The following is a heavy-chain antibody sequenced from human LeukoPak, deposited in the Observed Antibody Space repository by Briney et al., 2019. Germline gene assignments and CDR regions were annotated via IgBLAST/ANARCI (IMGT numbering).Heavy chain of an antibody. CDR2: IYTSGST. D-gene: IGHD2-2*01. V-gene: IGHV4-61*02. CDR1: GGSISSGSYY. Sequence: SETLSLTCTVSGGSISSGSYYWSWIRQPAGKGLEWIGRIYTSGSTNYNPSLKSRVTISVDTSKNQFSLKLSSVTAADTAVYYCAREWCSSTSCYDAFDIWGQGTMVTVSS. J-gene: IGHJ3*02. CDR3: AREWCSSTSCYDAFDI.